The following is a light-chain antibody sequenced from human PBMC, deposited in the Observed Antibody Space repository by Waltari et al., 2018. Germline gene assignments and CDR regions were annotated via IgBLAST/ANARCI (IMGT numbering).Light chain of an antibody. CDR2: LGS. CDR1: QSRLHRNADNY. J-gene: IGKJ1*01. V-gene: IGKV2-28*01. CDR3: MQSLQSRWT. Sequence: DIVVTQSPLSLPVTPGEPPSISCWSSQSRLHRNADNYLYWYLQKPGQSPQLLIDLGSNRASGVPDRFSGSGSGTDFTLRISRVEAEDVGVYYCMQSLQSRWTFGPGTKAEIK.